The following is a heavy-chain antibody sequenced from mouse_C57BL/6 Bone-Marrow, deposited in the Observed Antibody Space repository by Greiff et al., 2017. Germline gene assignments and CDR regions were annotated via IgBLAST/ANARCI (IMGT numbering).Heavy chain of an antibody. V-gene: IGHV1-81*01. J-gene: IGHJ3*01. CDR3: ARRATVVATRAWFAY. Sequence: QVHVKQSGAELARPGASVKLSCKASGYTFTSYGISWVKQRTGQGLEWIGEIYPRSGNNYYNEKLKGTATLTADKSSSTAYMELRSLTSEDYAVYFCARRATVVATRAWFAYWGQGTLVTVSA. D-gene: IGHD1-1*01. CDR2: IYPRSGNN. CDR1: GYTFTSYG.